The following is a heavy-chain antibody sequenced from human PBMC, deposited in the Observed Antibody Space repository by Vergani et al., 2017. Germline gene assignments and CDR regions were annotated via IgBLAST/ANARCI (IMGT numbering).Heavy chain of an antibody. CDR3: GRGSDNYN. CDR1: GSTFSGNY. J-gene: IGHJ4*02. D-gene: IGHD5-24*01. Sequence: ELQLVESGGGLVQPGGSLRLSCAASGSTFSGNYMTWVRQAPGKGLEWISSIKNTGDSTHYADSVKGRFTISRDNSKNTLYLQMNSLRVEDTAVYYCGRGSDNYNWGQGTLVTVSS. V-gene: IGHV3-23*04. CDR2: IKNTGDST.